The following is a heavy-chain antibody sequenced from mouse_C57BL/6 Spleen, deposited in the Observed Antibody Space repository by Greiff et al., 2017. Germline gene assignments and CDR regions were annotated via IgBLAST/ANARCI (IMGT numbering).Heavy chain of an antibody. CDR3: ARDVDYSNSLAWFAY. CDR2: INPNNGGT. J-gene: IGHJ3*01. V-gene: IGHV1-22*01. Sequence: EVQLQQSGPELVKPGASVKMSCKASGYTFTDYNMHWVKQSHGKSLEWIGYINPNNGGTSYNQKFKGKATLTVNKSSSTAYMELRSLTSEDSAVYYCARDVDYSNSLAWFAYWGQGTLVTVSA. D-gene: IGHD2-5*01. CDR1: GYTFTDYN.